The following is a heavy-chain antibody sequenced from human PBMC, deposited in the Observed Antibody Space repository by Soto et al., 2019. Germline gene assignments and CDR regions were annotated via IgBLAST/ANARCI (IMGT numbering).Heavy chain of an antibody. Sequence: EVQLLESGGGLVQPGGSLRLSCAASGFTFSSYAMSWVRQAPGKGLEWVSAISGSGGSTYYADSVKGRFTISRDNSKNPRYLQMNSLRAEDTAVYYCAKGVVVPAAGWYYFDYWGQGTLVTVSS. V-gene: IGHV3-23*01. CDR1: GFTFSSYA. D-gene: IGHD2-2*01. CDR3: AKGVVVPAAGWYYFDY. J-gene: IGHJ4*02. CDR2: ISGSGGST.